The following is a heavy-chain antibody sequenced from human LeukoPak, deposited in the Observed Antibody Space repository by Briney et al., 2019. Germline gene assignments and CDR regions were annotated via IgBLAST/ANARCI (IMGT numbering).Heavy chain of an antibody. D-gene: IGHD3-22*01. J-gene: IGHJ3*02. V-gene: IGHV3-20*01. CDR1: GFTFDDYG. Sequence: GGSLRLSCAASGFTFDDYGMSWVRQAPGKGREWVSGINWNGGSTGYADSVKGRFTISRDNAKNSMYLQMYSLRAEDTALYHCARELDSTPYAFDIWGQGTMVTVSS. CDR2: INWNGGST. CDR3: ARELDSTPYAFDI.